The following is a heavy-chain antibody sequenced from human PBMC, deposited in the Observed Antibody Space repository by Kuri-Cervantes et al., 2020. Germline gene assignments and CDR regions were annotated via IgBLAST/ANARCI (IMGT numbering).Heavy chain of an antibody. V-gene: IGHV3-30-3*02. D-gene: IGHD1-1*01. Sequence: LSLTCAASGFTFSNYAMHWVRQAPGKGLEWVTLISYDGTNEYYADSVKGRFTISRDNSQNTLYLQMNTLRDEDTAVYYCAKFSWNDGLDYWGQGTLVTVSS. CDR2: ISYDGTNE. CDR3: AKFSWNDGLDY. J-gene: IGHJ4*02. CDR1: GFTFSNYA.